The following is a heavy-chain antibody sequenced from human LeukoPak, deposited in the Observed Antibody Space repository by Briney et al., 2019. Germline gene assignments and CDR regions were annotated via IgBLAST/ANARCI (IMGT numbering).Heavy chain of an antibody. CDR3: ARDKALNS. V-gene: IGHV3-11*06. CDR1: GFTFTDYY. J-gene: IGHJ4*02. Sequence: PGGSLRLSCVASGFTFTDYYMSWIRQGPGKGLEWVSFISDSSDYTNYADSVKGRFTISRDNAKKSVFLQMNSLRAEDTAVYFCARDKALNSWGQGTLVTVSS. CDR2: ISDSSDYT.